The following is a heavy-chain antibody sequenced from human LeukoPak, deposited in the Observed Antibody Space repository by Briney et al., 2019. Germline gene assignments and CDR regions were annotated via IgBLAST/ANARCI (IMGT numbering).Heavy chain of an antibody. D-gene: IGHD6-19*01. J-gene: IGHJ4*02. CDR1: GFTFSSYS. V-gene: IGHV3-21*01. Sequence: GGSLRLSCAASGFTFSSYSMNWVRQAPGKGLEWVSSISSSSSYIYYADSVKGRFTISRDNAKNSLYLQTNSLRAEDTAVYYCARGSSGIAVAGPDYWGQGTLVTVSS. CDR3: ARGSSGIAVAGPDY. CDR2: ISSSSSYI.